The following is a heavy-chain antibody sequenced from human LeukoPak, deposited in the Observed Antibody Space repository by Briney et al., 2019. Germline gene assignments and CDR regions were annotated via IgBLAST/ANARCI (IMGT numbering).Heavy chain of an antibody. CDR1: GFTFSSYA. D-gene: IGHD2-2*01. V-gene: IGHV3-23*01. Sequence: GGSLRLSCAASGFTFSSYAMSWVRQAPGKGLEWVSAISGSGGSTYYADSVKGRFTISRDNSKNTLYLQMNSLRAEDTAVYYCANLDCSSTSCYDDYWGQGTLVTVFS. CDR3: ANLDCSSTSCYDDY. CDR2: ISGSGGST. J-gene: IGHJ4*02.